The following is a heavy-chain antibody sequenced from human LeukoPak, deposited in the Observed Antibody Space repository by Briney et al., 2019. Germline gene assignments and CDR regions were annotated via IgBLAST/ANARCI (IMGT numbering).Heavy chain of an antibody. CDR2: ISAYNGNT. Sequence: ASVTVSCKASGGTFSKYTISWVRQRPGQGLEWMGWISAYNGNTNYAQKLQGRVTMTTDTSTSTAYMELRSLRSDDTAVYYCARGGTDWFDPWGQGTLVTVSS. V-gene: IGHV1-18*01. D-gene: IGHD1-1*01. J-gene: IGHJ5*02. CDR1: GGTFSKYT. CDR3: ARGGTDWFDP.